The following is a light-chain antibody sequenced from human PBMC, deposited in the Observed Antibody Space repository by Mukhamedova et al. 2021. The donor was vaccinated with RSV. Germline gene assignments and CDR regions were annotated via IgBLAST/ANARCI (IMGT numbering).Light chain of an antibody. V-gene: IGKV1-17*01. CDR3: LQYNSFPFT. J-gene: IGKJ5*01. CDR2: DVS. Sequence: WYQRRVHGKAPKRLILDVSRLQSGVPSRFSASGSGTEFSLTITSLQPEDFTTYYCLQYNSFPFTFGQGTRLEIK.